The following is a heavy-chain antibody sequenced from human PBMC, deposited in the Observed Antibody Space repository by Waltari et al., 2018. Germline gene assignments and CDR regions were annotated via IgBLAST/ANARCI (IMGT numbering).Heavy chain of an antibody. D-gene: IGHD3-3*01. J-gene: IGHJ4*02. Sequence: QVQLQESGPGLVKPSETLSLTCAVSGYSISSGYYWGWIRQPPGKGLEWIGSIYHSGSTYYNPSLKRRVTISVDTSKNQFSLKLSSVTAADTAVYYCARDGPYDFWSGDLDYWGQGTLVTVSS. CDR1: GYSISSGYY. CDR2: IYHSGST. CDR3: ARDGPYDFWSGDLDY. V-gene: IGHV4-38-2*02.